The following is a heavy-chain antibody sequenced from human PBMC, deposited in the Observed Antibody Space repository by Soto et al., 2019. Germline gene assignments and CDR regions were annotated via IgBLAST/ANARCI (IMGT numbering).Heavy chain of an antibody. Sequence: PSETLSLTCSVYGGSFSGYYWSWIRQPPGKGLEWIGEINHSGSTNYNPSLKSRVTISVDTSKNQFSLKLSSVTAADTAVYYCARGLVVPAAYVDTAIFFDYWGQGTLVTVSS. CDR3: ARGLVVPAAYVDTAIFFDY. CDR1: GGSFSGYY. D-gene: IGHD2-2*01. J-gene: IGHJ4*02. V-gene: IGHV4-34*01. CDR2: INHSGST.